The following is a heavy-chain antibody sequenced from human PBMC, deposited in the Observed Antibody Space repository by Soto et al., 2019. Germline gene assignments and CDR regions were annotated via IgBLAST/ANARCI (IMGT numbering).Heavy chain of an antibody. Sequence: QVQLVESGGGVVQPGGSLRLSCAASASIFKGHGMHWVRQAPGTVLEWVAIIRYDGSDEHYGDSVEGRFTISRDNSKNMLYLQMNSLRGEDTAVYYCARDGVGATTFFGFLDYWGQGTLVTVSS. J-gene: IGHJ4*02. CDR2: IRYDGSDE. D-gene: IGHD1-26*01. V-gene: IGHV3-33*08. CDR1: ASIFKGHG. CDR3: ARDGVGATTFFGFLDY.